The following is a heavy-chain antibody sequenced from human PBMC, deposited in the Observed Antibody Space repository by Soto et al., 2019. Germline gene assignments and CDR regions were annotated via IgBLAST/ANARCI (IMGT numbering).Heavy chain of an antibody. J-gene: IGHJ6*02. D-gene: IGHD3-22*01. Sequence: QVQLVQSGAEVKKPGSSVKVSCTASGGAFRNYAVSWVRQAPGHGLEWMGAVMPTFGAGVYAQKFQGRLTLFADESTNTAYLNVSSLTFEDAAIYNCAACRGFYEAMYAWGQGTTITVSS. V-gene: IGHV1-69*01. CDR2: VMPTFGAG. CDR3: AACRGFYEAMYA. CDR1: GGAFRNYA.